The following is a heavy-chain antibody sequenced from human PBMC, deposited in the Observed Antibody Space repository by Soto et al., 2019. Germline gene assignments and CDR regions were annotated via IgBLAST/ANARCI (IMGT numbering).Heavy chain of an antibody. CDR3: AREINYIIDY. J-gene: IGHJ4*02. CDR1: GGSISSGGYY. D-gene: IGHD1-7*01. V-gene: IGHV4-31*03. Sequence: SETLSLTCTVSGGSISSGGYYWSWIRQHPGKGLEWIGYIYYSGSTYYNPSLKSRVTISVDTSKNQFSLKLSSVTAADKAVYYCAREINYIIDYWGQGTLVTVSX. CDR2: IYYSGST.